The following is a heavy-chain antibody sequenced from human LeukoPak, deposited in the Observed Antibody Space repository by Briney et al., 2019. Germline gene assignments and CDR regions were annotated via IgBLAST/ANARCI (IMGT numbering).Heavy chain of an antibody. D-gene: IGHD5-18*01. J-gene: IGHJ4*02. CDR3: VRVHVGTDMVDIDY. V-gene: IGHV3-23*01. CDR2: VSGSGDST. Sequence: PGGSLRLSCAASGFTFSNYAMSWVRQAPGKGLEWVSAVSGSGDSTYYAGSVKGRFTISRDTAKNTLYLQMNSLRAEDTAVYYCVRVHVGTDMVDIDYWGQGTLVTVSS. CDR1: GFTFSNYA.